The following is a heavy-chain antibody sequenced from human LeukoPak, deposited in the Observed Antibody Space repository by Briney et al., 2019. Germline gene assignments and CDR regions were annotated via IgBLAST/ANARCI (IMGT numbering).Heavy chain of an antibody. J-gene: IGHJ4*02. CDR3: AKGDYIDY. Sequence: GGSLRLSCAASGFTFSSYAMSWVRLAPGKGLEWVSRISGIGGSTYYADSVKGRFTISRDNSKNTVYLQMNSLRADDTAVYYCAKGDYIDYWGQGTLVTVSS. CDR1: GFTFSSYA. CDR2: ISGIGGST. V-gene: IGHV3-23*01.